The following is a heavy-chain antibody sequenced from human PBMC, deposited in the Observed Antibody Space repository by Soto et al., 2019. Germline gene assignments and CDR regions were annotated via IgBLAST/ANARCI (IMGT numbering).Heavy chain of an antibody. CDR1: GGSISSSSYY. CDR2: IYYSGST. D-gene: IGHD3-10*01. CDR3: ARHTPYYGSGSTSYYYYMDV. V-gene: IGHV4-39*01. Sequence: SETLSLTCTVSGGSISSSSYYWGWIRQPPGKGLEWIGSIYYSGSTYYNPSLKSRVTISVDTSKNQFSLKLSSVTAADTAVYYCARHTPYYGSGSTSYYYYMDVWGKGTTVTVSS. J-gene: IGHJ6*03.